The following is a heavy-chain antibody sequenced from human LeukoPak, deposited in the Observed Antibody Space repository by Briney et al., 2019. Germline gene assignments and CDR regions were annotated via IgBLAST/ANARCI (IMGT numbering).Heavy chain of an antibody. V-gene: IGHV3-23*01. CDR1: GFTFGNNA. CDR3: AKVAAWTYFDS. CDR2: ISAGGGNT. D-gene: IGHD3/OR15-3a*01. Sequence: GESLRLSCAASGFTFGNNAMTWVRQAPGNGLDWVSAISAGGGNTYYADSVKGRFTMSRDNSKSTLFLQMNSLKTEDTAVYYCAKVAAWTYFDSWGQGTLVTVSS. J-gene: IGHJ4*02.